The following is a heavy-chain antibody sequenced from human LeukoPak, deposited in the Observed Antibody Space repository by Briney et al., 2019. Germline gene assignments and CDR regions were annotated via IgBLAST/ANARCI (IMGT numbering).Heavy chain of an antibody. CDR3: ARVDCSSTSCYDYYYYYYMDV. J-gene: IGHJ6*03. V-gene: IGHV1-69*01. CDR1: GGTLSSYA. Sequence: SVKVSCKASGGTLSSYAISWVRQAPGQGLEWMGGIIPIFGTANYAQKFQGRVTITADESTNTAYMELSSLRSEDTAVYYCARVDCSSTSCYDYYYYYYMDVWGNGTTVTVSS. CDR2: IIPIFGTA. D-gene: IGHD2-2*01.